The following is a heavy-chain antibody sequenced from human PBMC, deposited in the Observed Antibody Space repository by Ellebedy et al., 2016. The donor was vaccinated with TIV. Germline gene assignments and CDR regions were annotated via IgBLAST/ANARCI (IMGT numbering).Heavy chain of an antibody. V-gene: IGHV3-23*01. J-gene: IGHJ4*02. CDR3: AKDLGAMTTLDY. D-gene: IGHD3-16*01. CDR2: ISGSGGST. CDR1: GFTFSSYA. Sequence: GGSLRLSXAASGFTFSSYAMSWVRQAPGKGLEWVSAISGSGGSTYYADSVKGRFTISRDNSKNTLYLQMNSLRAEDTAVYYCAKDLGAMTTLDYWGQGTLVTVSS.